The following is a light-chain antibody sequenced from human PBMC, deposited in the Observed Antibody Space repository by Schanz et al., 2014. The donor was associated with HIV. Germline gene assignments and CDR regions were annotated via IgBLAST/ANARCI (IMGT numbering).Light chain of an antibody. CDR1: QRLSSSY. V-gene: IGKV3-20*01. Sequence: EIVLTQSPGSLSLSPGGRATLSCGASQRLSSSYLAWYQQKRDQPPRLVIYATSTRAAGIPDRFSGTGSGTEFTLTIGSLQSEDFAVYYCQQYSNWPPMTFGGGTKVEIK. CDR2: ATS. J-gene: IGKJ4*01. CDR3: QQYSNWPPMT.